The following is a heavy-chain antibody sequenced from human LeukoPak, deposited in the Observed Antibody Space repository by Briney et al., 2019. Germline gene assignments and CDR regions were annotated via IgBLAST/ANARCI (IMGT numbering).Heavy chain of an antibody. CDR3: ARDQAGSRFGN. J-gene: IGHJ4*02. CDR2: ISSSSSYI. CDR1: GFTFSSYS. Sequence: GGSLRLSCAASGFTFSSYSMNWVRQAPGKGLEWVSSISSSSSYIYYADSVKGRFTISRDNAKNSLYLQMNSLRAEDTAVNYCARDQAGSRFGNWGQGTLVTVSS. V-gene: IGHV3-21*01. D-gene: IGHD3-16*01.